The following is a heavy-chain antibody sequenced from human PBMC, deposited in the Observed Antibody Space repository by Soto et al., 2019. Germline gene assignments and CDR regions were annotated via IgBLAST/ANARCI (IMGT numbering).Heavy chain of an antibody. CDR3: ARGHSTSPNWFDP. CDR2: IKVDGSEI. D-gene: IGHD6-6*01. J-gene: IGHJ5*02. CDR1: GFTFSTYW. Sequence: QAXVSLRLSCAASGFTFSTYWMSWVRQPPGKGPEWVANIKVDGSEIYYVDSVKGRFTISRGNAKNSLYLQMNSLRAEDTAVYYCARGHSTSPNWFDPWGQGTLVTVSS. V-gene: IGHV3-7*03.